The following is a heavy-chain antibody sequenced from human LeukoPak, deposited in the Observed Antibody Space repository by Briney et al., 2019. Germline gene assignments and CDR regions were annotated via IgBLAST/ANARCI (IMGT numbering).Heavy chain of an antibody. V-gene: IGHV1-69*05. J-gene: IGHJ4*02. CDR2: IIPIFGTA. D-gene: IGHD6-19*01. CDR3: ASNSVSSGWPRIDY. CDR1: GGTFSSYA. Sequence: SVKVSCKASGGTFSSYAISWVRQAPGQGLEWMGGIIPIFGTANCAQKFQGRVTITTDESTSTAYMELSSLRSEDTAVYYCASNSVSSGWPRIDYWGQGTLVTVSS.